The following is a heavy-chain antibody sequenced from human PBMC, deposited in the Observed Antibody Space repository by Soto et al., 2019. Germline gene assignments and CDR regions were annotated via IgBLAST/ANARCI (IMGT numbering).Heavy chain of an antibody. V-gene: IGHV4-59*01. Sequence: QVQLQESGPGLVKTSETLSLTCTVSGGSISSFYWSWIRQPPGKGLEWIGYIYYSGSTNYSPSLKTRVTISVDTSKNQFSLKMSSVTAADTAKYYCAGSGYDGNSFRWGQGTLVTVSS. CDR3: AGSGYDGNSFR. D-gene: IGHD5-12*01. J-gene: IGHJ4*02. CDR2: IYYSGST. CDR1: GGSISSFY.